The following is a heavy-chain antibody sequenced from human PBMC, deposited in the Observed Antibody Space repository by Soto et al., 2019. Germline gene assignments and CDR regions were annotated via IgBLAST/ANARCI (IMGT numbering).Heavy chain of an antibody. J-gene: IGHJ4*02. V-gene: IGHV4-39*01. CDR2: SHHSGST. D-gene: IGHD3-10*01. CDR3: ARLRGSGHPAFFDY. CDR1: GGSTRTSSYS. Sequence: KTSETLSLTCTVSGGSTRTSSYSWGWVRQPPGKGLEWIGTSHHSGSTYYNPSLNIGATISVDTSRNEVSLRVNSVTAADTAIYFCARLRGSGHPAFFDYWGQGTLVTVSS.